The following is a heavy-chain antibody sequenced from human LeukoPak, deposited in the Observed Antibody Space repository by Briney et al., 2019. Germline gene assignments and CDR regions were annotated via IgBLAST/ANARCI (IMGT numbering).Heavy chain of an antibody. CDR2: INHRGSA. CDR1: GGPFSGYY. V-gene: IGHV4-34*01. D-gene: IGHD6-13*01. CDR3: ARGCVAATGLDCAEFDH. J-gene: IGHJ4*02. Sequence: SETPSLTCAVSGGPFSGYYWTWIRQSPEKGLEWIGEINHRGSANYNASIRSRVTISVDTSRNQFSLTMSSVTVADTAVYYCARGCVAATGLDCAEFDHWGQGALVTVSS.